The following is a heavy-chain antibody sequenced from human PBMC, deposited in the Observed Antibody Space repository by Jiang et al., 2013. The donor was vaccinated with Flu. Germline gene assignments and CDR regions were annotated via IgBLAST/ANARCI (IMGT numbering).Heavy chain of an antibody. Sequence: KPGASVKISCKASGYTFTTYYIHWVRQAPGQGLEWMGRITPKSGATNYAQKFQGRVTMTRDTSTSTAYMDLSRLRSDDTAVYYCARDLLDIDSTVVIHGYWGQETLVTVSS. J-gene: IGHJ4*02. CDR2: ITPKSGAT. CDR1: GYTFTTYY. D-gene: IGHD3-22*01. CDR3: ARDLLDIDSTVVIHGY. V-gene: IGHV1-2*06.